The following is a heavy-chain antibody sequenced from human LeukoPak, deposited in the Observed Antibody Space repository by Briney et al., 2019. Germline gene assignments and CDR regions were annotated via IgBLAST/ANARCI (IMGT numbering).Heavy chain of an antibody. J-gene: IGHJ6*02. CDR2: INHSGST. CDR1: GGSFSGYY. CDR3: VRGPYSSGWYPGYYYYYGMDV. V-gene: IGHV4-34*01. D-gene: IGHD6-19*01. Sequence: PSETLSLTCAVYGGSFSGYYWSWIRQPPGKGLEWIGEINHSGSTNYNPSLKSRVTISVDTSKNQFSLKLSSVTAADTAVYYCVRGPYSSGWYPGYYYYYGMDVWGQGTTVTVSS.